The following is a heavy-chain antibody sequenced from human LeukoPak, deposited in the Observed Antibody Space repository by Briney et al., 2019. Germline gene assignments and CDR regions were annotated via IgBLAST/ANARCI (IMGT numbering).Heavy chain of an antibody. D-gene: IGHD3-22*01. CDR2: FDPEDGET. CDR3: ATDIRVIYYYDSSGYYSLQH. CDR1: GYTLTELS. V-gene: IGHV1-24*01. Sequence: ASVTVSCTVSGYTLTELSMHWVRQAPGKGLEWMGGFDPEDGETIYAQKFQGRVTMTEDTSTDTAYMELSSLRSEDTAVYYCATDIRVIYYYDSSGYYSLQHWGQGTLVTVSS. J-gene: IGHJ1*01.